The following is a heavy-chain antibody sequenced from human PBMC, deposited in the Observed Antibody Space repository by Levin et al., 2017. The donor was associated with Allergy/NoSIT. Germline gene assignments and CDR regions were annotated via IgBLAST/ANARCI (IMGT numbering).Heavy chain of an antibody. V-gene: IGHV6-1*01. CDR1: GDRVSGYTTA. J-gene: IGHJ4*02. CDR3: TRGVGPFDH. CDR2: TFYRSKWTY. Sequence: SQTLSLPCAISGDRVSGYTTAWNWVRQSPSRGLEWLGRTFYRSKWTYDYAVSLRGRITINPDTSKNQFSLQLNSVTPEDTAVYYCTRGVGPFDHWGQGTLVTVSS.